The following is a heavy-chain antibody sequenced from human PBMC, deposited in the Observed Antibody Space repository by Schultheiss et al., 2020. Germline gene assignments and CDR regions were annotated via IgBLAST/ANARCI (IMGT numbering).Heavy chain of an antibody. D-gene: IGHD3-9*01. CDR2: ISGSGGGT. V-gene: IGHV3-23*01. CDR1: GFSFSTYA. J-gene: IGHJ4*02. CDR3: AKTPAVRYFDWLLSPPYS. Sequence: GGSLRLSCAASGFSFSTYAMSWVRQAPGKGLEWVSGISGSGGGTYYVDSVKGRFTVSRDNSKNTLFLQMNSRRAEDTAVYYCAKTPAVRYFDWLLSPPYSWGQGTLVTGSS.